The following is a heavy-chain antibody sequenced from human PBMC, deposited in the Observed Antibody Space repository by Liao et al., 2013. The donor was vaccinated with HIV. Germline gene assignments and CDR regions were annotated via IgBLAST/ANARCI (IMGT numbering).Heavy chain of an antibody. D-gene: IGHD3-16*01. CDR2: ISYSGTS. CDR3: ASVGVKSYGYYFDD. Sequence: QLQLQLSGPGLVKPSETLSLTCTVSGGSISSSNSYWGWSRQPPGKGLEWIASISYSGTSYYNPSFKSRATISIDTSTNQFSVMLSSVTAADTAIYYCASVGVKSYGYYFDDWGQGILVTVSS. V-gene: IGHV4-39*07. CDR1: GGSISSSNSY. J-gene: IGHJ4*02.